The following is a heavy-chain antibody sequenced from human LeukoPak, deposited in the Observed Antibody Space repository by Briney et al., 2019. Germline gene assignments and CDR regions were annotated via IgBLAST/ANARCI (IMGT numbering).Heavy chain of an antibody. CDR1: GYTFTGYY. D-gene: IGHD6-13*01. CDR2: INPNSGGT. J-gene: IGHJ5*02. Sequence: GASVKVSCKASGYTFTGYYMHWVRQAPGQGLEWMGWINPNSGGTNYAQKFQGRVTMTTDTSTSTAYMELRSLRSDDTAVYYCAREEIAAAGTPWWFDPWGQGTLVTVSS. CDR3: AREEIAAAGTPWWFDP. V-gene: IGHV1-2*02.